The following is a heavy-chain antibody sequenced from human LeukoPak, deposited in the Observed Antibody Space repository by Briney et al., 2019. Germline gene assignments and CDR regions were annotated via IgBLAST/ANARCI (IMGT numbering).Heavy chain of an antibody. CDR3: ANSRYDSSGYYGIIGY. D-gene: IGHD3-22*01. CDR2: IKQDGSEK. J-gene: IGHJ4*02. CDR1: GFTFSSYW. Sequence: GGSLRLSCAASGFTFSSYWMSWVRQAPGKGLEWVANIKQDGSEKYYVDSVKGRFTISRDNAKNSLYLQMNSLRAEDTAVYYCANSRYDSSGYYGIIGYWGQGTLVTVSS. V-gene: IGHV3-7*01.